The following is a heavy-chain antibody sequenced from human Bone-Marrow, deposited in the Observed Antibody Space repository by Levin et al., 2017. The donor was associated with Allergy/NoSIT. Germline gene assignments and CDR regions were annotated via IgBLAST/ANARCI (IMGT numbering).Heavy chain of an antibody. Sequence: SGGSLRLSCAASGFTLSSYEMNWVRQAPGKGLEWVSYIGNSDTMTYYADSVKGRFTVSRDSATNSLFLQMNGLRAEDTAVYYCARYPSGDYFDPWGQGTLVTVSS. V-gene: IGHV3-48*03. J-gene: IGHJ5*02. CDR1: GFTLSSYE. CDR2: IGNSDTMT. CDR3: ARYPSGDYFDP. D-gene: IGHD4-17*01.